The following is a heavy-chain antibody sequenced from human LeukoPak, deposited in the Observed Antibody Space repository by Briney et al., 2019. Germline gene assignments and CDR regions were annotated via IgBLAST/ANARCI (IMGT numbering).Heavy chain of an antibody. CDR1: GFTFSSYE. CDR3: ARDSSGGSWIDAFDI. Sequence: QAGGSLRLSCAASGFTFSSYEMNWVRQAPGKGLEWVSYISSSGSTIYYADSVKGRFTISRDNAKNSLYLQMNSLRAEDTAVYYCARDSSGGSWIDAFDIWGQGTMVTVSS. J-gene: IGHJ3*02. V-gene: IGHV3-48*03. CDR2: ISSSGSTI. D-gene: IGHD2-15*01.